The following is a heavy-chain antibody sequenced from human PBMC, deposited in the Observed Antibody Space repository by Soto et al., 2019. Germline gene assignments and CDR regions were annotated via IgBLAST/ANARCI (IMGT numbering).Heavy chain of an antibody. Sequence: PSETLSLTCTVSGGSISSYYWSWIRQPPGKGLEWIGYIYYSGSTNYNPSLKSRVTISVDTSKNQFSLKLSSVTAADTAVYYCARGFGYCSSTSCPRRWFDPWGQGTLVTVSS. D-gene: IGHD2-2*03. CDR3: ARGFGYCSSTSCPRRWFDP. CDR2: IYYSGST. CDR1: GGSISSYY. V-gene: IGHV4-59*01. J-gene: IGHJ5*02.